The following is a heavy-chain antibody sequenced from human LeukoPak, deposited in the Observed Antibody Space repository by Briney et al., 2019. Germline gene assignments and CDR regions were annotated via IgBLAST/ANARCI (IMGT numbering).Heavy chain of an antibody. CDR2: ISGSGGNT. CDR1: GFSFSSYA. Sequence: SGGSLRLSCAASGFSFSSYAMSWVRQAPGKGLEWVSTISGSGGNTYYADSVKGRFTISRDNSKNTLYLQMNSLRAEDTAVYYCAKYDSSGYYYLTIDYWGQGTLVTVSS. CDR3: AKYDSSGYYYLTIDY. J-gene: IGHJ4*02. D-gene: IGHD3-22*01. V-gene: IGHV3-23*01.